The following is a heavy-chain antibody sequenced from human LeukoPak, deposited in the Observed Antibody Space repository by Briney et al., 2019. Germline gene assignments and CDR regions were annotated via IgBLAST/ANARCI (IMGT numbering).Heavy chain of an antibody. J-gene: IGHJ6*03. Sequence: GGSLRLSCAASGFTFSSYAMSWVRQAPGKGLEWVSAISGSGGSTYYADSVKGRFTISRDNYKNSLYLQMDSLRVEDTAVYYCVRDPSYGSSWYYYMDVWGKGTTVTVSS. CDR1: GFTFSSYA. D-gene: IGHD6-13*01. CDR3: VRDPSYGSSWYYYMDV. CDR2: ISGSGGST. V-gene: IGHV3-23*01.